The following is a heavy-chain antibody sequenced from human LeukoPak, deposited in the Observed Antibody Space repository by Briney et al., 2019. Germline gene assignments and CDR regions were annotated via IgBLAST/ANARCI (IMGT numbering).Heavy chain of an antibody. V-gene: IGHV3-23*01. CDR1: GFTFSSYA. J-gene: IGHJ4*02. CDR2: ISGGDSA. Sequence: GSLRLSCAASGFTFSSYAMSWVRQAPGKGLEWVSGISGGDSAYYADSVKGRFTISRDNSKNTLNLQMNSLRAEDTAVYYCAKGYDWGIDYWGQGTLVTVSS. D-gene: IGHD1-20*01. CDR3: AKGYDWGIDY.